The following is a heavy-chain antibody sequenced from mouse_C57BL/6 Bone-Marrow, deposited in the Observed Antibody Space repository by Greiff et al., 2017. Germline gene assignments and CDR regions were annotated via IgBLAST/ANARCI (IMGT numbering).Heavy chain of an antibody. CDR2: IYPRDGST. CDR3: ARLEFDGSSGDWYFDV. Sequence: VQLQQSGPELVKPGASVQLSCKASGYTFTSYDINWVKQRPGQGLEWIGWIYPRDGSTKYNAKFKGKATLTVDTSSSTAYMGLHSLTSEDSAVYFCARLEFDGSSGDWYFDVWGTGTTVTVSS. D-gene: IGHD1-1*01. J-gene: IGHJ1*03. CDR1: GYTFTSYD. V-gene: IGHV1-85*01.